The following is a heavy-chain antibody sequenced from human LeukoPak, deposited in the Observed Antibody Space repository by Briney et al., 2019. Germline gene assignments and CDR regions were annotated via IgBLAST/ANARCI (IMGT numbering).Heavy chain of an antibody. D-gene: IGHD2-2*01. V-gene: IGHV3-48*01. CDR3: ASDSSTYAGPPDY. CDR1: GFTFSSYS. Sequence: GGSLRLSSAASGFTFSSYSMNWVRQAAGKGLEWVSYIGAAGSTIYYADSVKGRFTISRDNTKNSLFLQMNSLRAEDTAVYYCASDSSTYAGPPDYWGQGTLVTVSS. CDR2: IGAAGSTI. J-gene: IGHJ4*02.